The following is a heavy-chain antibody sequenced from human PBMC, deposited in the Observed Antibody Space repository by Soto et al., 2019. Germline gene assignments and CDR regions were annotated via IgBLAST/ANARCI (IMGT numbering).Heavy chain of an antibody. CDR3: ARDLERVVPAAIRYYYYYMDV. CDR1: GYTFTSYY. CDR2: INPSGGST. Sequence: QVQLVQSGAEVKKPGASVKVSCKASGYTFTSYYMHWVRQAPGQGLEWMGIINPSGGSTSYAQKFKSRLTMTRDTSTSTVYMELSSLRSEDTAVYYCARDLERVVPAAIRYYYYYMDVWAKGPRSPSP. J-gene: IGHJ6*03. D-gene: IGHD2-2*01. V-gene: IGHV1-46*03.